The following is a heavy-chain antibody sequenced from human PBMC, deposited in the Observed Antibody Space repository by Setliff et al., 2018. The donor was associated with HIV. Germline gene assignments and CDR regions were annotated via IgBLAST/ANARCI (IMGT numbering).Heavy chain of an antibody. CDR1: GGSFSDYS. CDR3: ARGRYHYMDV. V-gene: IGHV4-34*01. CDR2: INHSGGT. Sequence: PSETLSLTCAVYGGSFSDYSWNWIRQPPGTELEWIGEINHSGGTNYNPSLKSRVTISLDTSKNQFSLKLTSVTAADTALYYCARGRYHYMDVWGKGTTVTVSS. J-gene: IGHJ6*03.